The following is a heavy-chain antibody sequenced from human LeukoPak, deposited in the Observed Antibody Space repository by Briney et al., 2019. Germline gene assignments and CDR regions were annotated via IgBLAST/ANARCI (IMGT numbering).Heavy chain of an antibody. CDR1: GGSFSGYY. CDR2: INHSGST. V-gene: IGHV4-34*01. D-gene: IGHD3-3*01. CDR3: ARQLRFLEWLPADY. Sequence: PSETLSLTCAVYGGSFSGYYWSWIRQPPGKGLEWIGEINHSGSTNHNPSLKSRVTISVDTSKNQFSLKLSSVTAADTAVYYCARQLRFLEWLPADYWGQGTLVTVSS. J-gene: IGHJ4*02.